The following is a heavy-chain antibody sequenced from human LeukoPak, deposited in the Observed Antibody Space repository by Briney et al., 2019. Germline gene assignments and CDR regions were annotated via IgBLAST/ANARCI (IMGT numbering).Heavy chain of an antibody. CDR1: GGSISSYY. J-gene: IGHJ6*03. D-gene: IGHD4-17*01. CDR3: ARDLATVFHYYYYYMDV. Sequence: SETLSPTCTVSGGSISSYYWSWIRQPAGKGLEWIGRIYTSGSTNYNPSLKSRVTMSVDTSKNQFSLKLSSVTAADTAVYYCARDLATVFHYYYYYMDVWGKGTTVTVSS. V-gene: IGHV4-4*07. CDR2: IYTSGST.